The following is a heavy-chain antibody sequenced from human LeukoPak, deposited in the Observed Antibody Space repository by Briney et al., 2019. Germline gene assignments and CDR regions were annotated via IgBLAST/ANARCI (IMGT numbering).Heavy chain of an antibody. V-gene: IGHV4-4*07. CDR1: GGSISSYY. CDR3: ARGGYCTGGVCYLDY. D-gene: IGHD2-8*02. J-gene: IGHJ4*02. Sequence: PSETLSLTCTVSGGSISSYYWSWIRQPAGKGLEWIGRIYTSGSTNYNPSLKSRVTMSVDTSKNQFPLKLSSVTAADTAVYYCARGGYCTGGVCYLDYWGQGTLVTVSS. CDR2: IYTSGST.